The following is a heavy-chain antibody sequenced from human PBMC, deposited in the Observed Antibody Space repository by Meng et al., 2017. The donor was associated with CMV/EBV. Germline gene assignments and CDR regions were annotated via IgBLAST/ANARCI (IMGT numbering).Heavy chain of an antibody. D-gene: IGHD6-19*01. CDR2: IDPADSYT. J-gene: IGHJ4*02. CDR1: GYHFPTYL. CDR3: ARLRSSGWFLDY. Sequence: WTGSGYHFPTYLISWVRQMPGKGLEWMGRIDPADSYTNYNPSFQGHVTISADKSITTAYLQWSSLKASDTAMYYCARLRSSGWFLDYWGQGTLVTVSS. V-gene: IGHV5-10-1*01.